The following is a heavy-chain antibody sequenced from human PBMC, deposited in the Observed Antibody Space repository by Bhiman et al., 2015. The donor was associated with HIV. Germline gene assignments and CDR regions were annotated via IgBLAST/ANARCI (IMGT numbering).Heavy chain of an antibody. Sequence: EVQLVESGGVVVQPGGSLRLSCAASGFTFNDYTMHWVRQAPGKGLEWVSLISWDGGSTYYADSVKGRFTISRDNSKNSLYLRMNSLRTEDSAMYYCAKDSQPVYRSSWYYFDYWGQGTLVTVSS. V-gene: IGHV3-43*01. D-gene: IGHD6-13*01. J-gene: IGHJ4*02. CDR1: GFTFNDYT. CDR3: AKDSQPVYRSSWYYFDY. CDR2: ISWDGGST.